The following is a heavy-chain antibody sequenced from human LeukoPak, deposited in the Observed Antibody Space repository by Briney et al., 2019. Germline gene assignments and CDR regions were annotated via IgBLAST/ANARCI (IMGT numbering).Heavy chain of an antibody. J-gene: IGHJ6*02. CDR1: GDSLSSNSVT. CDR2: TYYRSTWYN. Sequence: PSQTLSLTCAISGDSLSSNSVTWNWIRQSPSRGLEWLGRTYYRSTWYNDYAVSVRGRITVNPDTSKNQFSLHLTSVTPEDTAPYYCAKSVAIYFYYGLDVWGQGTTVTVSS. CDR3: AKSVAIYFYYGLDV. D-gene: IGHD3-3*01. V-gene: IGHV6-1*01.